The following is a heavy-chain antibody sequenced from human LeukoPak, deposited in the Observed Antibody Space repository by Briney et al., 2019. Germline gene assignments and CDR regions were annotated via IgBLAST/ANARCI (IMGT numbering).Heavy chain of an antibody. CDR3: ARHDYGGNSGVTFDY. V-gene: IGHV5-51*01. D-gene: IGHD4-23*01. J-gene: IGHJ4*02. CDR2: IYPGGSDT. Sequence: PGESLKISCKGSGYSFTSYWIGWVRQMPGKGLEWMGIIYPGGSDTRYSPSFQGQVTISADKSISTAYLQWSSLKASDTAMYYCARHDYGGNSGVTFDYWGQGTLVTVSS. CDR1: GYSFTSYW.